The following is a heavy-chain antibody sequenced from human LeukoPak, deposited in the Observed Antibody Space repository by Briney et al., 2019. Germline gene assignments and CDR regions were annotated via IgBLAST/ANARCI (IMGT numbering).Heavy chain of an antibody. V-gene: IGHV3-30*02. CDR3: AKGGGYEAQYYYYYLDV. J-gene: IGHJ6*03. D-gene: IGHD5-12*01. Sequence: PGGSLRLSCAASGFTFSSYSMSWVRQAPGKGLEWVAFIRYDGSNKYYADSVKGRFTISRDNSKNTLYLQMNSLRAEDTAVYYCAKGGGYEAQYYYYYLDVWGKGTTVTISS. CDR2: IRYDGSNK. CDR1: GFTFSSYS.